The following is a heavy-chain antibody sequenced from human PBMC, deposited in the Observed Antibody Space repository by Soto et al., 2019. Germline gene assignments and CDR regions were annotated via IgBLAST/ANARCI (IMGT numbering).Heavy chain of an antibody. Sequence: QITLKESGPTLVKPTQTLTLTCTFSGFSLSTSGVGVGWIRQPPGKALEWLALIYWDDDKRYSPSLKNRLTITKETSKNQVLLTMTNMDPMDTATYYCAHSTLAAGNCWFDPWGQGTLVTVSS. CDR3: AHSTLAAGNCWFDP. D-gene: IGHD6-13*01. J-gene: IGHJ5*02. V-gene: IGHV2-5*02. CDR1: GFSLSTSGVG. CDR2: IYWDDDK.